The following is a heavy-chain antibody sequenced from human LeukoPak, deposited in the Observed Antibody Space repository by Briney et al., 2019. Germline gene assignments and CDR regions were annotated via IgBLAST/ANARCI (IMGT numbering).Heavy chain of an antibody. CDR2: IYYSGST. Sequence: PSETLSLTCTVSGGSISSSSYYWGWIRQPPGKGLEWIGSIYYSGSTYYNPSLKSRVTISVDTSKNQFSLKLSSVTAADTAVYYCARDSNGGSYRLPFDYWGQGTLVTVSS. J-gene: IGHJ4*02. CDR3: ARDSNGGSYRLPFDY. CDR1: GGSISSSSYY. V-gene: IGHV4-39*07. D-gene: IGHD1-26*01.